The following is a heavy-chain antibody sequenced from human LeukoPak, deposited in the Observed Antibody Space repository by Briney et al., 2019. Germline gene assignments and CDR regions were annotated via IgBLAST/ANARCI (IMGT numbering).Heavy chain of an antibody. CDR3: AKATAIFTYMDV. J-gene: IGHJ6*03. Sequence: AGGSLRLSCAASGFTFSYYGIHWVRQAPGKGLEWVAFIRYDGSHKYYADSVKGRFTVSRDNSKNTLYLQMNSLRPEDSALYHCAKATAIFTYMDVWGKGATVTISS. D-gene: IGHD3-9*01. V-gene: IGHV3-30*02. CDR2: IRYDGSHK. CDR1: GFTFSYYG.